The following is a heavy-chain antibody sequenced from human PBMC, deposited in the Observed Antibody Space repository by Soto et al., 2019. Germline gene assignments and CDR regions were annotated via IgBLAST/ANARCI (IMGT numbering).Heavy chain of an antibody. D-gene: IGHD5-12*01. V-gene: IGHV4-61*01. CDR2: IYYSGST. Sequence: SETLSLTCTVSGGSVSSGSYYWSWIRQPPGKGLEWIGYIYYSGSTNYNPSLKSRVTISVDTSKNQFTLKLSSVTAADTAVYYCARGVRWLQLSWFDPWGQGTLVTVSS. J-gene: IGHJ5*02. CDR1: GGSVSSGSYY. CDR3: ARGVRWLQLSWFDP.